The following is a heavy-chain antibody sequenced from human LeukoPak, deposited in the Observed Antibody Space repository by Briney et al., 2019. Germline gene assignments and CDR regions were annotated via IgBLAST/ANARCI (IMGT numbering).Heavy chain of an antibody. CDR2: IIPIFGTA. Sequence: SVKVSCKASGGTFSSYTISWVRQAPGQGLEWMGGIIPIFGTASYAQKFQGRVTITADESTSTAYMELSSLRSEDTAVYYCARDPVHLGGYSYDYTPYNWFDPWGQGTLVTVSS. CDR1: GGTFSSYT. V-gene: IGHV1-69*13. CDR3: ARDPVHLGGYSYDYTPYNWFDP. J-gene: IGHJ5*02. D-gene: IGHD5-18*01.